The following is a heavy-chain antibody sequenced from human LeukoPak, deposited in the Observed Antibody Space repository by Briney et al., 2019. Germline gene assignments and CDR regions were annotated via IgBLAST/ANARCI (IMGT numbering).Heavy chain of an antibody. Sequence: ASVKVSCEASGGTFSSYAISWVRQAPGQGLEWMGGIIPIFGTANYAQKFQGRVTITADKSTSTAYMELSSLRSEDTAVYYCARDRVSASSNHAFDIWGQGTMVTVSS. CDR1: GGTFSSYA. J-gene: IGHJ3*02. CDR3: ARDRVSASSNHAFDI. V-gene: IGHV1-69*06. CDR2: IIPIFGTA. D-gene: IGHD2-2*01.